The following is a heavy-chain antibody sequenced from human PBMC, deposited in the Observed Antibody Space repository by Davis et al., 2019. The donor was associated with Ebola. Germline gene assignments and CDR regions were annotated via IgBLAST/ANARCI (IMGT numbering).Heavy chain of an antibody. CDR3: ASTYYDILQDYYYYMDV. D-gene: IGHD3-9*01. CDR2: INHSGST. Sequence: PSETLSLTCAFYGGSFSGYYWSWIRQPPGKGLEWIGEINHSGSTNYNPSLKSRVTISVDTSKNQFSLKLSSVTAADTAVYYCASTYYDILQDYYYYMDVWGKGTTVTVSS. J-gene: IGHJ6*03. CDR1: GGSFSGYY. V-gene: IGHV4-34*01.